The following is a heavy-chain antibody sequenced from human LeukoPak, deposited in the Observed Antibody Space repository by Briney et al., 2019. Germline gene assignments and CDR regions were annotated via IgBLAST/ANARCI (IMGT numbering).Heavy chain of an antibody. Sequence: ASVKVSCKASGYTFTSYDINWVRQATGQGLEWMGWMNPNSGSTGYAQEFQGRVTITRNTSISTAYMELSGLRSEDTAVYYCARGRSTGYPYYFEYWGQGTLVTVSS. D-gene: IGHD5-12*01. CDR1: GYTFTSYD. CDR3: ARGRSTGYPYYFEY. J-gene: IGHJ4*02. CDR2: MNPNSGST. V-gene: IGHV1-8*03.